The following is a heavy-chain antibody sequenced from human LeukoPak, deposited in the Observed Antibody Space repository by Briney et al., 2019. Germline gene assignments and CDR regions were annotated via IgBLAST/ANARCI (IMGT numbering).Heavy chain of an antibody. Sequence: GEALQISSKGSGYSFTSYWISWVRQMPGKGLEWMERIDPSDAYTNYSPSFQGHVTISADNSISTAYLQCSSLKASDTAMYYCARPLNYYDSSGYWDAFDIWGQGTMVTVSS. D-gene: IGHD3-22*01. V-gene: IGHV5-10-1*01. CDR3: ARPLNYYDSSGYWDAFDI. CDR1: GYSFTSYW. CDR2: IDPSDAYT. J-gene: IGHJ3*02.